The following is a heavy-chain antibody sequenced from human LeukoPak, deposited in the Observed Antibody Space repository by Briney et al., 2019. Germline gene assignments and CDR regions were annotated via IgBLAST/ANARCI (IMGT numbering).Heavy chain of an antibody. V-gene: IGHV3-11*05. J-gene: IGHJ4*02. CDR3: ARDRPDYFGDFSHYFDY. D-gene: IGHD3-16*01. Sequence: PAGSLSLSCAASGFTFSDNYMSWLRHAPGNGLKWVLFISSSSYTNYADSVQGRFTISRDNAKNSLYLQMNSLRAEDTAVYYCARDRPDYFGDFSHYFDYWGQGTLVTVSS. CDR2: ISSSSYT. CDR1: GFTFSDNY.